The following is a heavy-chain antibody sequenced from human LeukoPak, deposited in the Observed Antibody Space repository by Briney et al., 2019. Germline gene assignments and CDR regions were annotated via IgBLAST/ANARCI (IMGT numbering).Heavy chain of an antibody. J-gene: IGHJ3*02. CDR1: GGSISSYY. D-gene: IGHD5-24*01. V-gene: IGHV4-59*01. Sequence: SETLSLTCTVSGGSISSYYCSWIRQPPGKGLEWIGYIYYSGSTNYNPSLKSRATISVDTSKNQFSLKLSSVTAADTAVYYCATRTETDAFDIWGQGTMVTVSS. CDR2: IYYSGST. CDR3: ATRTETDAFDI.